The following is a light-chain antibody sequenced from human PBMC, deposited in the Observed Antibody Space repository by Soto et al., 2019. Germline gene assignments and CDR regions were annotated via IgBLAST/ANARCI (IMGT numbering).Light chain of an antibody. Sequence: DIHMTQSPSSLSASVGDRLAITCRASQDISNFLNWYQQKLGKAPKLLIYDASNLETGVPSRFSGSGSRTDFTFTISSLQPEDIATYYCQQYSHIITCGQGTRLDIK. CDR1: QDISNF. J-gene: IGKJ5*01. CDR2: DAS. V-gene: IGKV1-33*01. CDR3: QQYSHIIT.